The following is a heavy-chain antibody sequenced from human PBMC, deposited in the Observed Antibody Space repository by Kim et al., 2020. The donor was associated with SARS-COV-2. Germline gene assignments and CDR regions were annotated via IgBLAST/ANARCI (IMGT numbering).Heavy chain of an antibody. CDR1: GGSFSGYY. V-gene: IGHV4-34*01. CDR3: ARGVMRDFWSGYYTPYYGMDV. Sequence: SETLSLTCAVYGGSFSGYYWSWIRQPPGKGLEWIGEINHSGSTNYNPSLKSRVTISVDTSKNQFSLKLSSVTAADTAVYYCARGVMRDFWSGYYTPYYGMDVWGQGTTVTVSS. D-gene: IGHD3-3*01. J-gene: IGHJ6*02. CDR2: INHSGST.